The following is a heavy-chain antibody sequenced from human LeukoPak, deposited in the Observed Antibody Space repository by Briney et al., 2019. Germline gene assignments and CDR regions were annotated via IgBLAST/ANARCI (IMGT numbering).Heavy chain of an antibody. CDR1: GYTLTELS. CDR3: ATILHSGLWFRELQLDY. D-gene: IGHD3-10*01. J-gene: IGHJ4*02. V-gene: IGHV1-24*01. Sequence: ASVEVSCKVSGYTLTELSMHWVRQAPGKGLEWMGGFDPEDGETIYAQKFQGRVTMTEDTSTDTAYMELSSLRSEDTAVYYCATILHSGLWFRELQLDYWGQGTLVAVSS. CDR2: FDPEDGET.